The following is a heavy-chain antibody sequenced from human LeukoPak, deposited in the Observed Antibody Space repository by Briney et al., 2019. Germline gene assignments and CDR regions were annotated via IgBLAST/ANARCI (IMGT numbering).Heavy chain of an antibody. CDR3: ARDRPTYSSSWYTGKNNWFDP. V-gene: IGHV3-21*01. J-gene: IGHJ5*02. Sequence: GGSLRLSCAASGFTFSSYSMNWVRQAPGKGLEWVSSISSSSSYIYYADSVKGRFTISRDNAKNTLYLQMNSLRAEDTAVYYCARDRPTYSSSWYTGKNNWFDPWGQGTLVTVSS. CDR1: GFTFSSYS. D-gene: IGHD6-13*01. CDR2: ISSSSSYI.